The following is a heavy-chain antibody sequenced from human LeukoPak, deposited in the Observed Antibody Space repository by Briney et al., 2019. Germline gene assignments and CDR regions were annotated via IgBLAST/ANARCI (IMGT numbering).Heavy chain of an antibody. J-gene: IGHJ6*03. V-gene: IGHV4-4*07. Sequence: SETLSPTCTVSGGSISSYYWSWIRQPAGKGLEWIGRIYTSGSTNYNPSLKSRVTMSVDTSKNQFSLKLSSVTAADTAVYYCARDNCSGGSCYLGYYYYMDVWGKGTTVTVSS. CDR2: IYTSGST. D-gene: IGHD2-15*01. CDR1: GGSISSYY. CDR3: ARDNCSGGSCYLGYYYYMDV.